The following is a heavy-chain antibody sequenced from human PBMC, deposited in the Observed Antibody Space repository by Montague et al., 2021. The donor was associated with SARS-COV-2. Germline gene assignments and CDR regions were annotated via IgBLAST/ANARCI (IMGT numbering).Heavy chain of an antibody. V-gene: IGHV3-49*04. D-gene: IGHD2-21*02. CDR2: IRSETTGGTT. Sequence: SLRLSCATSGFNFRDYGMSWARRAPGKGQERVGFIRSETTGGTTNYAASVRGRFTISRDDSKSILYLQMNSLEIEDTALYYCFIFCGGDCRNEAFDFWGQGTMVTVLS. J-gene: IGHJ3*01. CDR1: GFNFRDYG. CDR3: FIFCGGDCRNEAFDF.